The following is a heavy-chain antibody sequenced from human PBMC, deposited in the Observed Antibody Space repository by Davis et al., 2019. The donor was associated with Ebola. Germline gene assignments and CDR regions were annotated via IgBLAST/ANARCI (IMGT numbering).Heavy chain of an antibody. J-gene: IGHJ6*02. CDR2: ISAYNGNT. V-gene: IGHV1-18*04. CDR1: GYTFTGYY. Sequence: ASVKVSCKASGYTFTGYYMHWVRQAPGLGLEWMGWISAYNGNTNYAQKLQGRVTMTTDTSTSTAYMELRSLRSDDTAVYYCARDHGGNHRGGYYYYYGMDVWGQGTTVTVSS. CDR3: ARDHGGNHRGGYYYYYGMDV. D-gene: IGHD4-23*01.